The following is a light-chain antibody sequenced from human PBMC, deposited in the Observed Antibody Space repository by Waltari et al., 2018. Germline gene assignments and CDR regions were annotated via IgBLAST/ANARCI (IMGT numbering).Light chain of an antibody. V-gene: IGKV3-20*01. CDR1: EHIGNDY. J-gene: IGKJ1*01. CDR2: GAS. CDR3: QQYYSLPWT. Sequence: VLTQSPGTLCLSPGERATLSCRASEHIGNDYLAWYQQRPGQAPRLLMYGASGRASGISDKFSGSGSGTDFTLTIGRLDPEDFALYYCQQYYSLPWTFGQGTRVDIK.